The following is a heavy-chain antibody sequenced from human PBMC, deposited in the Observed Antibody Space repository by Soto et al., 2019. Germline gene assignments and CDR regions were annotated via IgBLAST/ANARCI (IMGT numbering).Heavy chain of an antibody. Sequence: RGSLRLSCAASGFTFSSYGMHWVRQAPGKGLEWVAVISYDGSNKYYADSVKGRFTISRDNSKNTLYLQMNSLRAEDTAVYYCAKDRWDYWGQGTLVTVSS. CDR2: ISYDGSNK. CDR3: AKDRWDY. V-gene: IGHV3-30*18. CDR1: GFTFSSYG. J-gene: IGHJ4*02.